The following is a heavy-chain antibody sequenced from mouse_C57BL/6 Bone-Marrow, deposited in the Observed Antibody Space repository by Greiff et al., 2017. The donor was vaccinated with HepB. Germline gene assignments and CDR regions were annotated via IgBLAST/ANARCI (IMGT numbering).Heavy chain of an antibody. CDR2: INYDGSST. V-gene: IGHV5-16*01. Sequence: EVKLMESEGGLVQPGSSMKLSCTASGFTFSDYYMAWVRQVPEKGLEWVANINYDGSSTYYLDSLKSRFIISRDNAKNILYLQMSSLKSEDTATYYCARDFPYYYGSSSYWYFDVWGTGTTVTVSS. D-gene: IGHD1-1*01. CDR1: GFTFSDYY. J-gene: IGHJ1*03. CDR3: ARDFPYYYGSSSYWYFDV.